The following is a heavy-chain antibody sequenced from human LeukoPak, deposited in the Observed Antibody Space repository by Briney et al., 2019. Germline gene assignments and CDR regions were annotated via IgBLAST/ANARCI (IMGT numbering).Heavy chain of an antibody. J-gene: IGHJ3*02. CDR1: GGSISSYY. CDR3: ARHSEYSSIPDAFDI. Sequence: SETLSLTCTVSGGSISSYYWSWIRQPPGKGLEWIGYIYYSGSTNYNPSLKSRVTISVDTSKNQFSLKLSSVTAADTAVYYCARHSEYSSIPDAFDIWGQGTMVTVSS. V-gene: IGHV4-59*08. CDR2: IYYSGST. D-gene: IGHD6-6*01.